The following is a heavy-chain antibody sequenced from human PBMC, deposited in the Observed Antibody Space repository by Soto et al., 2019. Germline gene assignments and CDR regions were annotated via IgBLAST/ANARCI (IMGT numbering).Heavy chain of an antibody. J-gene: IGHJ4*02. D-gene: IGHD5-12*01. CDR2: ISNDENIK. V-gene: IGHV3-33*01. CDR1: GFNFGNFG. CDR3: ARGLRGVLDY. Sequence: GGSLRLSCVASGFNFGNFGMHWVRQAPGKGLEWLTVISNDENIKQDSVRGRFAIARDNSKNTLYLHLTSLRAEDTAIYYCARGLRGVLDYWGQGTVVTVYS.